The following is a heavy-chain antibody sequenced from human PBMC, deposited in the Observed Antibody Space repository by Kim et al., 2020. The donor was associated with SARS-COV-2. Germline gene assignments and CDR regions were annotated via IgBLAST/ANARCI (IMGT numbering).Heavy chain of an antibody. CDR3: ARDPYTMVQGVYYYYGMDV. Sequence: SVKVSCKASGGTFSSYAISWVRQAPGQGLEWMGGIIPIFGTANYAQKFQGRVTITADESTSTAYMELSSLRSEDTAVYYRARDPYTMVQGVYYYYGMDVWGQGTTVTVSS. J-gene: IGHJ6*02. CDR1: GGTFSSYA. CDR2: IIPIFGTA. D-gene: IGHD3-10*01. V-gene: IGHV1-69*13.